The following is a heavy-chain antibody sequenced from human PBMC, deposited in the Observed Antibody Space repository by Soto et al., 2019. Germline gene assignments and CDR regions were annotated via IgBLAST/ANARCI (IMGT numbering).Heavy chain of an antibody. CDR3: ARMFHCNGGTCHFDY. J-gene: IGHJ4*02. V-gene: IGHV2-70*04. D-gene: IGHD2-15*01. CDR2: IDWVDNK. CDR1: RFSLRPRGMR. Sequence: SGPTLVNPTQPLTLTCTFSRFSLRPRGMRVGWIRQPPGKALEWLARIDWVDNKFYNTSLKTRLTISNDSSKNQVVLTMTNMDPVDTATYYCARMFHCNGGTCHFDYWGQGALVTVSS.